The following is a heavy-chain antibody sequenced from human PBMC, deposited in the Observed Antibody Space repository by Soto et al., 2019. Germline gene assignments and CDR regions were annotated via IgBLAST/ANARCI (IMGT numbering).Heavy chain of an antibody. Sequence: PGGSLRLSCEASGFSFDSFNMNWVRQVPGKGLEWVSAISGSGGSTYYADSVKGRFTISRDNSKNTLYLQMNSLRAEDTAVYYCAKGDDYFDYWGQGTLVTVSS. CDR1: GFSFDSFN. J-gene: IGHJ4*02. V-gene: IGHV3-23*01. CDR2: ISGSGGST. CDR3: AKGDDYFDY.